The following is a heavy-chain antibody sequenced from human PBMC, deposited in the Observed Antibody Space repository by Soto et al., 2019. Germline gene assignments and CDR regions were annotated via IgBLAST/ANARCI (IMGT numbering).Heavy chain of an antibody. CDR2: ISYDGSNK. Sequence: QVQLVESGGGVVQPGRSLRLSCAASGFTFSSYAMHWVRQAPGKGLEWVAVISYDGSNKYYADSVKGRFTISRDNSKNTLYLQMNSLRAEDTAVYYCARDFDYSGQGTLVTVSS. CDR3: ARDFDY. V-gene: IGHV3-30-3*01. J-gene: IGHJ4*02. CDR1: GFTFSSYA.